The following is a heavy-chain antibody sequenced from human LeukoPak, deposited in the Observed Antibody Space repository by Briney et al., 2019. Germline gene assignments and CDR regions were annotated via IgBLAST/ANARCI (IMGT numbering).Heavy chain of an antibody. Sequence: GGSLRLSCAASGFTFSSYEMNWVRQAPGKGLEWVSYISSSGSTIYYADSVKGRFTISRDNAKNSLYLQMNSLRAEDTAVYYCARDRGDGYNLHLDYWGQGTLVTVSS. V-gene: IGHV3-48*03. J-gene: IGHJ4*02. CDR1: GFTFSSYE. CDR3: ARDRGDGYNLHLDY. CDR2: ISSSGSTI. D-gene: IGHD5-24*01.